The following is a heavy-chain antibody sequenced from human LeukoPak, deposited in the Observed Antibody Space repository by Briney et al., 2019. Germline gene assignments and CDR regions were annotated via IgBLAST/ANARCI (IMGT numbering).Heavy chain of an antibody. Sequence: GGSLRLSCAASGFIFSTYGMHWVRQAPGKGLEWVAVISSDGSNKYYADSVKGRFTISRDNSKNTLYLQMNSLRAEDTAVYYCAKDHTTMGLSGYWGQGTLVTVSS. D-gene: IGHD3-16*02. CDR2: ISSDGSNK. CDR1: GFIFSTYG. J-gene: IGHJ4*02. V-gene: IGHV3-30*18. CDR3: AKDHTTMGLSGY.